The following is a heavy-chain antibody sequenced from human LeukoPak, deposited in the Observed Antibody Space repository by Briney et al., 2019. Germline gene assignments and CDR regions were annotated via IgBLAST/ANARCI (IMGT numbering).Heavy chain of an antibody. J-gene: IGHJ4*02. D-gene: IGHD2-21*02. Sequence: GGSLRLSCAASGFTFSNAWMSWVRQAPGKGLEWLGRIKSKTDGGTTDYAAPVKGRFTISRDDSKNTLYLQMNSLKTEDTAVYYCTTIIVVVTADLDYWGQGTLVTVSP. CDR2: IKSKTDGGTT. CDR1: GFTFSNAW. CDR3: TTIIVVVTADLDY. V-gene: IGHV3-15*01.